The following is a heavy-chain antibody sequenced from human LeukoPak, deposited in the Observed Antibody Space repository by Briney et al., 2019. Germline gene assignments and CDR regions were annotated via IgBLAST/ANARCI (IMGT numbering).Heavy chain of an antibody. D-gene: IGHD5-18*01. V-gene: IGHV3-48*04. J-gene: IGHJ4*02. CDR2: ITASGTAM. CDR3: AKALPRGYSYGSSGYYFDY. CDR1: GFTFSSYS. Sequence: GGSLRLSCAASGFTFSSYSMNWVRQAPGKGLEWVSHITASGTAMFYADSVKGRFTISRDNAKNSLYLQMNSLRAEDTALYYCAKALPRGYSYGSSGYYFDYWGQGTLVTVSS.